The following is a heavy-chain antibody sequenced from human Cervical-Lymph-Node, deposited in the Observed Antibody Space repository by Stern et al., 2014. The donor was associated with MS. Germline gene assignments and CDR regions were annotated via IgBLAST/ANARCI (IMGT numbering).Heavy chain of an antibody. V-gene: IGHV5-51*03. Sequence: QLLQSGADVKKPGESLKISCQGSGYSFTNYWIGWVRQMPGKGLDWMGIIYRGPSDTRHSPSFQGQLTMSADNSISTAYLQWRSRKAADTAIYYCARGITSIECMGVYFDDWGQGTLVTVSS. D-gene: IGHD3-22*01. CDR2: IYRGPSDT. CDR1: GYSFTNYW. J-gene: IGHJ4*02. CDR3: ARGITSIECMGVYFDD.